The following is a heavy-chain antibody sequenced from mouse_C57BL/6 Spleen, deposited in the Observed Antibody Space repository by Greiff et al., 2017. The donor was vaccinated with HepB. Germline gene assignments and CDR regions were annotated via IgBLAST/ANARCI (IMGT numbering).Heavy chain of an antibody. CDR1: GYAFTNYL. J-gene: IGHJ2*01. V-gene: IGHV1-54*01. Sequence: VQLQQSGAELVRPGTSVKVSCKASGYAFTNYLIEWVKQRPGQGLEWIGVINPGSGGTNYNEKFKGKATLTADKSSSTAYMQLSSLTSEDSAVYFCARFEYYGSSSDYWGQGTTLTVSS. CDR2: INPGSGGT. CDR3: ARFEYYGSSSDY. D-gene: IGHD1-1*01.